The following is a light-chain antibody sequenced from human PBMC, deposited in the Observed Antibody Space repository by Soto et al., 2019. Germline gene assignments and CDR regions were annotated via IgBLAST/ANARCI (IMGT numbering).Light chain of an antibody. V-gene: IGLV2-14*01. CDR3: SSYTTSNTYV. CDR1: SSDIGVYNY. J-gene: IGLJ1*01. Sequence: LTQPASVSGSPGQSITFSCTGTSSDIGVYNYVSWYQQHTGKAPKLMIYEVNNRPSGVSNRFSGSKSGNTASLTISGLQAEDEADYYCSSYTTSNTYVFGTGTKLTVL. CDR2: EVN.